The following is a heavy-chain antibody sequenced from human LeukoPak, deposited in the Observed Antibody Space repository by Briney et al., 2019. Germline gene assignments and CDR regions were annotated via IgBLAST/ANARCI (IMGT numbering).Heavy chain of an antibody. CDR2: INTNTGNP. D-gene: IGHD6-13*01. J-gene: IGHJ6*04. CDR3: ARVTTTDSSSWYSPWGMDV. V-gene: IGHV7-4-1*01. CDR1: GYTFTSYA. Sequence: ASVKVSCEASGYTFTSYAMNWVRQAPGQGLEWMGWINTNTGNPTYAQGFTGRFVFSLDTSVSTAYLQICSLKAEDTAVYYCARVTTTDSSSWYSPWGMDVWGKGTTVTVSS.